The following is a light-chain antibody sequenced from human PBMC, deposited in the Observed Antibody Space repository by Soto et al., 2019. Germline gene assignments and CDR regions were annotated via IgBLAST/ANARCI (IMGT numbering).Light chain of an antibody. Sequence: EIVMTQSPATLSVSPGERATLSCRTSLSVSSYLAWYQQKPGQAPRLLIYDASNRATGIPASFTGSGSATDFNLTISTLQTEDFAAYYCQQRQYWPPITFGQGTRLEIK. V-gene: IGKV3-11*01. CDR3: QQRQYWPPIT. J-gene: IGKJ5*01. CDR2: DAS. CDR1: LSVSSY.